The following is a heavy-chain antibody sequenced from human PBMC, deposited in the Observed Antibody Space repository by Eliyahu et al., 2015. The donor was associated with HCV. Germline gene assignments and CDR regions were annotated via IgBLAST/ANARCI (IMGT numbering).Heavy chain of an antibody. CDR1: XFTFSSYG. CDR2: ISYDGSNK. J-gene: IGHJ4*02. CDR3: AKDGGRWLSLGFDY. V-gene: IGHV3-30*18. D-gene: IGHD3-22*01. Sequence: QVQLVESGGGVVQPGRSLRLSCAASXFTFSSYGMHWVRQAPGKGLEWVAVISYDGSNKYYADSVKGRFTISRDNSKNTLYLQMNSLRAEDTAVYYCAKDGGRWLSLGFDYWGQGTLVTVSS.